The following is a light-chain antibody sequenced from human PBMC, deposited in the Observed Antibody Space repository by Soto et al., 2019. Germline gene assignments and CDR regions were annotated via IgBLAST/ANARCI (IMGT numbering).Light chain of an antibody. J-gene: IGKJ2*01. CDR3: QQSHSFPYT. V-gene: IGKV1-12*01. Sequence: DIQMTQSPSSVSASVGDRVTLTCRASQSISGWLAWYRQKPGEAPRLLIYAASSLQSGVPSRFSGSGSGTDFTLTISSLQPADFATYYCQQSHSFPYTFGQGTKLEIK. CDR1: QSISGW. CDR2: AAS.